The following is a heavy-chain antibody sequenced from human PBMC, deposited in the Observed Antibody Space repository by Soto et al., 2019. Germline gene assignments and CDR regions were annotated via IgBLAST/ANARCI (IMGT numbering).Heavy chain of an antibody. CDR2: ISWKSGTM. CDR3: AWYGDHDAFEI. V-gene: IGHV3-9*01. CDR1: GFSFDDYA. J-gene: IGHJ3*02. D-gene: IGHD4-17*01. Sequence: EVQLVESGGGLVQPGRSLRLSCAASGFSFDDYAIYWVRQAPGKGLEWVSGISWKSGTMVYADSVKGRFTMSTDNAKNSLYLQMNSLRPDDTALYYCAWYGDHDAFEIWGQGTMVIVSS.